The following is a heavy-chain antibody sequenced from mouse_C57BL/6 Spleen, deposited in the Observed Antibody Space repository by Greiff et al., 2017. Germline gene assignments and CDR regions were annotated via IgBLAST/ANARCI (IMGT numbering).Heavy chain of an antibody. CDR1: GFTFTDYY. V-gene: IGHV7-3*01. J-gene: IGHJ4*01. CDR2: IRNKANGYTT. CDR3: ARSDYELDYAMDY. D-gene: IGHD2-4*01. Sequence: EVMLVESGGGLVQPGGSLSLSCAASGFTFTDYYMSWVRQPPGTALEWLGFIRNKANGYTTEYSASVTGRFTISRDNSQSILYLQMNDLRAEDRATYYCARSDYELDYAMDYWGQGTSVTVSS.